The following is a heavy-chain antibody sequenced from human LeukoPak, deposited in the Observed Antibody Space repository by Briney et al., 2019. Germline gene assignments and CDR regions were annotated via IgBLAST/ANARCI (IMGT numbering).Heavy chain of an antibody. J-gene: IGHJ4*02. CDR2: ISSSSSNT. CDR3: ARITFPNFDY. D-gene: IGHD2/OR15-2a*01. V-gene: IGHV3-21*01. Sequence: GGSLRLSCADSGFTFSSYSMNWVHQAPGKGLEWVSSISSSSSNTYYADSVKGRFTISRDNAKNSLYLQMNSLRAEDTAVYYCARITFPNFDYWGQGTLVTVSS. CDR1: GFTFSSYS.